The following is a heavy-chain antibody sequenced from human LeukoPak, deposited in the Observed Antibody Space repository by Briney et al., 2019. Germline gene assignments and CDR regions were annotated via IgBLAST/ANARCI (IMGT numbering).Heavy chain of an antibody. CDR1: GFTFDDYA. D-gene: IGHD5-18*01. V-gene: IGHV3-9*03. CDR3: AKAAGYSYGNDPFDY. J-gene: IGHJ4*02. Sequence: PGGSLRLSCAASGFTFDDYAMHWVRQAPGKGLEWVSGISWNSGSIGYADSVKGRFTISRDNAKNSLYLQMNSLRAEDMALYYCAKAAGYSYGNDPFDYWGQGTLVTVSS. CDR2: ISWNSGSI.